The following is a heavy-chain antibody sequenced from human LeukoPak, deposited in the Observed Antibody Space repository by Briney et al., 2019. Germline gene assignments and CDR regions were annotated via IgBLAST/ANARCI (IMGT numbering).Heavy chain of an antibody. CDR3: ARDSRGRWLQFYYMDV. CDR1: GFTFSNYW. D-gene: IGHD5-24*01. CDR2: IKQDGSEK. V-gene: IGHV3-7*01. J-gene: IGHJ6*03. Sequence: GGSLRLSCAASGFTFSNYWMSWVRQAPGKGLEWVASIKQDGSEKEFVDSVKGRFTISRDNAKNSLYLQMNSLRAEDTAVYYCARDSRGRWLQFYYMDVWGKGTTVTISS.